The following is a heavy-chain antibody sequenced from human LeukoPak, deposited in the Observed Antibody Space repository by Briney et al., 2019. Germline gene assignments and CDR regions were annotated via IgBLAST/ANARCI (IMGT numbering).Heavy chain of an antibody. CDR3: ARGRKRKGGFRPNYYGMDV. CDR1: GGSISSSSYY. J-gene: IGHJ6*02. Sequence: SETLSLTCTVSGGSISSSSYYWGWIRQPPGKGLEWIGSIYYSGSTYYNPSLKSRVTISVDTSKNQFSLKLSSVTAADTAVYYCARGRKRKGGFRPNYYGMDVWGQGTTVTVSS. V-gene: IGHV4-39*01. D-gene: IGHD1-26*01. CDR2: IYYSGST.